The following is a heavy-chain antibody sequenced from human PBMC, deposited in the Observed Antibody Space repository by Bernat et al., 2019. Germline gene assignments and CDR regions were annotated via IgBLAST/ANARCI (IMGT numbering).Heavy chain of an antibody. CDR3: THIQDDDNGWSLKY. V-gene: IGHV3-15*07. D-gene: IGHD6-19*01. CDR2: IKSAGGGGTT. CDR1: GLTFVHAW. J-gene: IGHJ4*02. Sequence: EVQLVESGGGLVEPGGSLRLSCEVSGLTFVHAWINWVRQAPGKGLEWVGRIKSAGGGGTTDYASPVKGRFTISRDDSQDTLYLQMNSLKPEDAGVYFCTHIQDDDNGWSLKYWGRGTPVTVSS.